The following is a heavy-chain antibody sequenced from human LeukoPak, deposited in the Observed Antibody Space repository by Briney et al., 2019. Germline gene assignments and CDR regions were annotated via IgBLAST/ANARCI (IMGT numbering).Heavy chain of an antibody. J-gene: IGHJ3*02. CDR3: AKCRAVLAVLDAFDI. Sequence: GRSLRLSCAASGFTFDDYAMYWVRQAPGKGLEWVSGISWNSDTLDYADSVKGRFTISRDNAKSSLYLQMNSLRAEDTALYYCAKCRAVLAVLDAFDIWGQGTLVTVSS. CDR1: GFTFDDYA. CDR2: ISWNSDTL. V-gene: IGHV3-9*01. D-gene: IGHD6-19*01.